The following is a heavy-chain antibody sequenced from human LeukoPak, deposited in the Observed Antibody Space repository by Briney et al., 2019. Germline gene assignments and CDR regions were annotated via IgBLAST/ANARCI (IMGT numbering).Heavy chain of an antibody. V-gene: IGHV1-8*01. Sequence: ASVKVSCKASGYTFTSYDINWVRQATGQGLEWMGWMNPNSGNTGYAQKFQGRVTMTRNTSISTAYMELSSLRSEDTAVYYCARGISNYDFWSGYLYYFDYWGRGTLVTSSS. CDR3: ARGISNYDFWSGYLYYFDY. CDR2: MNPNSGNT. J-gene: IGHJ4*02. CDR1: GYTFTSYD. D-gene: IGHD3-3*01.